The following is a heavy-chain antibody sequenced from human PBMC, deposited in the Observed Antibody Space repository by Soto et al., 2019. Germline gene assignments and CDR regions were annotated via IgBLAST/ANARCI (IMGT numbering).Heavy chain of an antibody. CDR1: GFTFSSYD. V-gene: IGHV3-23*01. D-gene: IGHD3-22*01. J-gene: IGHJ3*02. CDR2: ITASGHNT. Sequence: PGGSLRLSCGGSGFTFSSYDMSWVRQAPGKGLEWVSTITASGHNTYYADSVKGRFTISRDNSKNSLYLQMNSLRAEDTAIYYCAKSRDSPMIVVVVTFDAFDIWGPGTMVTVSS. CDR3: AKSRDSPMIVVVVTFDAFDI.